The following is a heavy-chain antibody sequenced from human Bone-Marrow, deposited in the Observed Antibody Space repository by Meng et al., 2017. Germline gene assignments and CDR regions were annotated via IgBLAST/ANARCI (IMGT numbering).Heavy chain of an antibody. Sequence: GGSLRLSCAASGFTFDDYAMHWVRQAPGKGLEWVSAISGSGGSTYYADSVKGRFTISRDNSKNTLYLQMNSLRAEDTAVYYCAKDRKVRGSDYWGQGTLVTVSS. V-gene: IGHV3-23*01. CDR1: GFTFDDYA. J-gene: IGHJ4*02. CDR3: AKDRKVRGSDY. CDR2: ISGSGGST. D-gene: IGHD3-10*01.